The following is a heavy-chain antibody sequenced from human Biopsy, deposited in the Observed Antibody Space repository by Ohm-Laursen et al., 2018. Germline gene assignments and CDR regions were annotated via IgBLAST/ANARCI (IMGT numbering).Heavy chain of an antibody. CDR2: INPTGGTA. J-gene: IGHJ6*02. D-gene: IGHD3-9*01. CDR1: GYSFTKYY. CDR3: ARDETGSSVFGPYYYGMDV. V-gene: IGHV1-46*01. Sequence: ASVKVSCKASGYSFTKYYINWVRQAPGQGLKWVGIINPTGGTASYAEKFQGRVTLTRDTSTGTVYLELNSLISEDTALYHCARDETGSSVFGPYYYGMDVWGQGTTVTVSS.